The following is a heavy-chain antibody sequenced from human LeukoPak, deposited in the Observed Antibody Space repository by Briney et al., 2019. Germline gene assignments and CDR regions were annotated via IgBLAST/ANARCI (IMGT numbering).Heavy chain of an antibody. D-gene: IGHD6-19*01. J-gene: IGHJ4*02. CDR2: INHSGST. V-gene: IGHV4-34*01. CDR3: ARVSRIAVAGLFDY. Sequence: SETLSLTCAVYGGSFIGYYWSWIRQPPGKGLEWIGEINHSGSTNYNPSLKSRVTISVDTSKNQFSLKLSSVTAADTAVYYCARVSRIAVAGLFDYWGQGTLVTVSS. CDR1: GGSFIGYY.